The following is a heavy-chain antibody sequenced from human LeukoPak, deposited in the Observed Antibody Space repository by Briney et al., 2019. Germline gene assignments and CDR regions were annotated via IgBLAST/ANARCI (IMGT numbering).Heavy chain of an antibody. CDR2: ISYDGSNK. J-gene: IGHJ4*02. D-gene: IGHD5-18*01. Sequence: GGSLRLSCAASGFTFSSYGMHWVRQAPGKGLERVAVISYDGSNKYYADSVKGRFTISRDNSKNTLYLQMNSLRAEDTAVYYCAKDPRYSYGYYFDYWGQGTLVTVSS. CDR1: GFTFSSYG. CDR3: AKDPRYSYGYYFDY. V-gene: IGHV3-30*18.